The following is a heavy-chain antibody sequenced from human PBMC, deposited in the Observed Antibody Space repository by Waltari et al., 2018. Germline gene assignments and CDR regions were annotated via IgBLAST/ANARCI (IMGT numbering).Heavy chain of an antibody. CDR2: ISGSGGST. Sequence: EVQLLESGGGLVQPGGSLRLSCAASGFTFSSYAMSWVRQAPGKGLEWVSAISGSGGSTYYADSVKGRFTISRDNSKNTLYLQMNSLRAEDTAVYYCAKDGIVVVPARWYFDYWGQGTLVTVSS. J-gene: IGHJ4*02. D-gene: IGHD2-2*01. CDR3: AKDGIVVVPARWYFDY. CDR1: GFTFSSYA. V-gene: IGHV3-23*01.